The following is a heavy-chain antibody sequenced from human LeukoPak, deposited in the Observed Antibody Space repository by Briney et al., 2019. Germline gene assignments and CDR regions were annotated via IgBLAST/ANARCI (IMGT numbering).Heavy chain of an antibody. CDR3: ASTRRSSWYVDY. D-gene: IGHD6-13*01. Sequence: SETLSLTCAVSGGSISSGGYSWSWIRQPPGKGLEWIGYIYYSGSTYYNPSLKSRVTISVDTSKNQFSLKLSSVTAADTAVYYCASTRRSSWYVDYWGQGTLVTVSS. V-gene: IGHV4-30-4*07. J-gene: IGHJ4*02. CDR1: GGSISSGGYS. CDR2: IYYSGST.